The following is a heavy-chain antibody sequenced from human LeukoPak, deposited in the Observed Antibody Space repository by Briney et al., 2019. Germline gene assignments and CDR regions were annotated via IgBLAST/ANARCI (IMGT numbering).Heavy chain of an antibody. J-gene: IGHJ4*02. V-gene: IGHV3-21*01. CDR2: ISSSSSYI. CDR1: GFTFSSYS. CDR3: ARSDIAAAGTFDY. D-gene: IGHD6-13*01. Sequence: GGSLRLSCAASGFTFSSYSMNWVRQAPGKGLEWVSSISSSSSYIYYADSVKGRFTISRDNAKNSLYLQMNSLRAEDTAVYYCARSDIAAAGTFDYWGQGTLSPSPQ.